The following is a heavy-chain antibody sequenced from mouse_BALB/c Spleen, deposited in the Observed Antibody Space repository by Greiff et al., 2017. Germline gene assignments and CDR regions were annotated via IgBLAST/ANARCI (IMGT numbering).Heavy chain of an antibody. Sequence: QVQLKESGAELVRPGVSVKISCKGSGYTFTDYAMHWVKQSHAKSLEWIGVISTYYGDASYNQKFKGKATMTVDKSSSTAYMELARLTSEDSAIYYCARGDGYLAWFAYWGQGTLATVSA. CDR1: GYTFTDYA. CDR3: ARGDGYLAWFAY. V-gene: IGHV1S137*01. D-gene: IGHD2-3*01. J-gene: IGHJ3*01. CDR2: ISTYYGDA.